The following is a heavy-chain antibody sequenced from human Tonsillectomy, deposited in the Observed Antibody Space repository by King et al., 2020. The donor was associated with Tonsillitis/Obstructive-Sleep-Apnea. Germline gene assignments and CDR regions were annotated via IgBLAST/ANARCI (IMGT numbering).Heavy chain of an antibody. CDR3: AHSPTEGYCSGGSCPAHYYYYYMDV. Sequence: ITLKESGPTLVKPTQTLTLTCTFSGFSLSTSGVGVGWIRQPPGKALEWLALIYWDDDKRYSPSLKSRLTITKDTSKNQVVLTMTNMDPVDTATYYCAHSPTEGYCSGGSCPAHYYYYYMDVWGKGTTVTVSS. V-gene: IGHV2-5*02. CDR2: IYWDDDK. J-gene: IGHJ6*03. CDR1: GFSLSTSGVG. D-gene: IGHD2-15*01.